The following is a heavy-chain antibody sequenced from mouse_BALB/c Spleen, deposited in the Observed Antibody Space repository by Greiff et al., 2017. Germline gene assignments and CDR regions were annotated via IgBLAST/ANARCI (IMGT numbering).Heavy chain of an antibody. J-gene: IGHJ4*01. D-gene: IGHD2-14*01. CDR3: TRKGYEDAMDY. V-gene: IGHV6-6*02. CDR2: IRLKSNNYAT. Sequence: DVHLVESGGGLVQPGGSMKLPCVASGFTFSNYWMNWVRQSPEKGLEWVAEIRLKSNNYATHYAESVKGRFTISRDDSKSSVYLQMNNLRAEDTGIYYCTRKGYEDAMDYWGQGTSVTVSS. CDR1: GFTFSNYW.